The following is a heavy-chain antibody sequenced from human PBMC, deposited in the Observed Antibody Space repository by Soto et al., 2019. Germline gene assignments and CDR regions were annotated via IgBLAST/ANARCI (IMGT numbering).Heavy chain of an antibody. J-gene: IGHJ6*02. CDR1: GFTFDSYQ. Sequence: QVQLAESGGGVVQPGRSLRLSCAVPGFTFDSYQMHWVRQAPGKGLEWVAVVSYDGTKEYYADSVKGRFTISRDNSKSTLSLQMNSLRADDTAVYYCARAEYSSSWSPYYYYYGMDVWGQGTTVTVSS. D-gene: IGHD6-13*01. CDR2: VSYDGTKE. V-gene: IGHV3-30*14. CDR3: ARAEYSSSWSPYYYYYGMDV.